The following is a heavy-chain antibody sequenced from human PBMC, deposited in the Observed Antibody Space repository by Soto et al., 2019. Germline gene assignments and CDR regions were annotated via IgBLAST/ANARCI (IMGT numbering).Heavy chain of an antibody. CDR1: GGSFSGYY. Sequence: SETLSLTCAVYGGSFSGYYWSWIRQPPGKGLEWIGEINHSGSTNYNPSLKSRVTISVDTSKNQFSLKLSSVTAADTAVYYCASRVQNWFDPWGQGTLVTVSS. J-gene: IGHJ5*02. D-gene: IGHD3-10*01. V-gene: IGHV4-34*01. CDR3: ASRVQNWFDP. CDR2: INHSGST.